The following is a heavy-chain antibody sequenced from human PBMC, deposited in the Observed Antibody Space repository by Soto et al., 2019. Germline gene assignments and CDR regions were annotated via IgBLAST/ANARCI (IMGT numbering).Heavy chain of an antibody. CDR3: ARRPILEHGMDV. J-gene: IGHJ6*02. Sequence: GESLKISCEGSGYSFTSYWIGWARQMSGKGLEWMGIINPGDSDTRYSPSFQGQVTISVDKSINTAYLHWSSLKASDTAMYYCARRPILEHGMDVWGQGTTVTVSS. V-gene: IGHV5-51*01. CDR2: INPGDSDT. CDR1: GYSFTSYW.